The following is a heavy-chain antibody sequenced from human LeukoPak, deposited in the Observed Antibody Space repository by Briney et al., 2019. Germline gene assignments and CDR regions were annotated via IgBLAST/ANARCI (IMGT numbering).Heavy chain of an antibody. J-gene: IGHJ3*02. Sequence: GGSLRLFCAASGFTFSNFDMHWVRQAPGKGLEWVSLISWDGGSTYYADSVKGRFTISRDNSKNSLYLQMNSLRTEDTALYYCAKDKGFHDAFDIWGQGTMVTASS. CDR3: AKDKGFHDAFDI. V-gene: IGHV3-43D*04. D-gene: IGHD2/OR15-2a*01. CDR2: ISWDGGST. CDR1: GFTFSNFD.